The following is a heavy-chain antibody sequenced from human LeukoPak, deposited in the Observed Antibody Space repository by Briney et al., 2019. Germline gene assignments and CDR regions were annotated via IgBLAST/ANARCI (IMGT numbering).Heavy chain of an antibody. CDR1: GFTFSSYG. D-gene: IGHD5-18*01. CDR3: ARESDGYSYGFDY. CDR2: ISYDGSNK. Sequence: GRSLRLSCAASGFTFSSYGMHWVRQAPGKGLEWVAVISYDGSNKYYADSVKGRFTISRDNSKNTLYLQMNSLRAEDTAVYYCARESDGYSYGFDYWGQGTLVTVSS. J-gene: IGHJ4*02. V-gene: IGHV3-30*03.